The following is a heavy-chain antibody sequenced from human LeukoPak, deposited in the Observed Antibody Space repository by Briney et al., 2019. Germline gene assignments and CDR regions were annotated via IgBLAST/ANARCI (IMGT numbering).Heavy chain of an antibody. CDR2: IRSSSSYT. CDR1: GFTFSDYY. J-gene: IGHJ4*02. D-gene: IGHD3-22*01. Sequence: GGSLRLACAASGFTFSDYYMSWIRQAPGKGLEWVSYIRSSSSYTNYADSVKGRFTIYRDNAKNSLYLQMNSLRAEDTAVYYCARGYYDNSGYYFPFDYWGQGTLVTVSS. CDR3: ARGYYDNSGYYFPFDY. V-gene: IGHV3-11*06.